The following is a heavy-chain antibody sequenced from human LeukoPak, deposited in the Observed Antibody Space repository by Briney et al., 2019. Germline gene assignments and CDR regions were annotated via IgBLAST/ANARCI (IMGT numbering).Heavy chain of an antibody. V-gene: IGHV4-61*01. Sequence: SETLSLTCTVSGGSVSSGSYYWSWIRQPPGKGLEWIGYIYYSGSTNYNPSLKSRVTISVDTSKDQFSLKLSSVTAADTAVYYCAKSPVGATTDVGGFDYWGQGTLVTVSS. CDR3: AKSPVGATTDVGGFDY. CDR2: IYYSGST. D-gene: IGHD1-26*01. J-gene: IGHJ4*02. CDR1: GGSVSSGSYY.